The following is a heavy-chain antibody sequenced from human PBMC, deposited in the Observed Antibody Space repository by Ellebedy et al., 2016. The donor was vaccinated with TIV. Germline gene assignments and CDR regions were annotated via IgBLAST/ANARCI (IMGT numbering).Heavy chain of an antibody. CDR3: AQTLMYCGGDCLYYFDY. J-gene: IGHJ4*02. Sequence: SGPTLVKPTETLTLTCTVSGFSLSNVIMSVSWIRQPPGKALEWLAPIFSNDEKSYSTSLKSRLTISKDTSKSQVVLTMTKMEPVDTATYYCAQTLMYCGGDCLYYFDYWGQGTLVTVSS. V-gene: IGHV2-26*01. D-gene: IGHD2-21*02. CDR2: IFSNDEK. CDR1: GFSLSNVIMS.